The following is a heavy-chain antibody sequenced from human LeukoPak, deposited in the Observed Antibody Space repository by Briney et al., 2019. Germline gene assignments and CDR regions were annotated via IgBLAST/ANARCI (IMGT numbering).Heavy chain of an antibody. CDR2: ISYDGSNK. CDR1: GFTFSSYA. CDR3: ARAANGWLGPHFDY. Sequence: GGSLRLSCAASGFTFSSYAMHWVRQAPGKGLEWVAVISYDGSNKYYADSVKGRFTISRDNSKNTLYLQMNSLRAEDTAVYYCARAANGWLGPHFDYWGQGTLVTVSS. D-gene: IGHD2-8*01. J-gene: IGHJ4*02. V-gene: IGHV3-30-3*01.